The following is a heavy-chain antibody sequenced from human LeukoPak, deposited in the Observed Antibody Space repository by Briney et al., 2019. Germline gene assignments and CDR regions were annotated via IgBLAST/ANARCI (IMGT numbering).Heavy chain of an antibody. CDR1: GFTFSSYW. V-gene: IGHV3-74*01. CDR3: AITGVADAFYI. Sequence: GGALRLSCAASGFTFSSYWMHWVRQAPGKGVGWVSRINSDGSSKSYADSVKGRFTISRDNAKPKLYLHMNSLRAEDTAVYYCAITGVADAFYIWGRGTMVTVS. D-gene: IGHD3-10*01. CDR2: INSDGSSK. J-gene: IGHJ3*02.